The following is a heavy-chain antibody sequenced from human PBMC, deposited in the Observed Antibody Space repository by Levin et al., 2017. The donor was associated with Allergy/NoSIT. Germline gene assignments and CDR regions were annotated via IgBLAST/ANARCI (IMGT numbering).Heavy chain of an antibody. Sequence: SETLSLTCTASGGSISSTSHYWGWIRQPPGKGLEWIGSISHSGSTYYNPSLKSRISISVDASKNQFSLKLSSVTASDTAVYYCARDYYDSSGSYFRTFDYWGQGSLVTVSS. D-gene: IGHD3-22*01. CDR3: ARDYYDSSGSYFRTFDY. CDR2: ISHSGST. V-gene: IGHV4-39*07. J-gene: IGHJ4*02. CDR1: GGSISSTSHY.